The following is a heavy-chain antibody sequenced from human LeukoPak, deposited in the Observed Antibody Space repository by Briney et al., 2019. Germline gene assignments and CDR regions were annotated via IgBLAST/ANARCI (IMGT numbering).Heavy chain of an antibody. Sequence: TGGSLRLSCAASGFTFSTYSMNWVRQAPGKGLEWVSYISSSSSTTYYADSVQGRFTISRDNAKNSLYLQMNSLRAEDTAVYYCARDSLDITMIVVVTAFDSWGQGTLVTVSS. V-gene: IGHV3-48*04. CDR2: ISSSSSTT. J-gene: IGHJ4*02. D-gene: IGHD3-22*01. CDR3: ARDSLDITMIVVVTAFDS. CDR1: GFTFSTYS.